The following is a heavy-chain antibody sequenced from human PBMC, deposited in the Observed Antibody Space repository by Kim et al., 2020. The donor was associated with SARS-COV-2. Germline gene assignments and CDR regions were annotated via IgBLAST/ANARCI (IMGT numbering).Heavy chain of an antibody. J-gene: IGHJ4*02. V-gene: IGHV4-59*01. CDR3: ARGSGGIVATHYYFDY. CDR1: GGSISSYY. CDR2: IYYSGST. Sequence: SETLSLTCTVSGGSISSYYWSWIRQPPGKGLEWIGYIYYSGSTNYNPSLKSRVTISVDTSKNQFSLKLSSVTAADTAVYYCARGSGGIVATHYYFDYWGQGTLVTVSS. D-gene: IGHD5-12*01.